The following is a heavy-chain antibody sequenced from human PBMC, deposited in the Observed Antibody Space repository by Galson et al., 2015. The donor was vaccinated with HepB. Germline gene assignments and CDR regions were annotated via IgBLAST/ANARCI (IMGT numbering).Heavy chain of an antibody. D-gene: IGHD6-19*01. CDR2: ISDSGFTT. CDR1: GFTFSNYS. Sequence: SLRLSCAASGFTFSNYSMNWVRQAPGKGLEWVSAISDSGFTTFYADSVKGRFTISRDNSKNTLYLQMNSLRDDDTAVYYCAIRGSGWSKLDFWGQRTLVTVSS. V-gene: IGHV3-23*01. J-gene: IGHJ4*02. CDR3: AIRGSGWSKLDF.